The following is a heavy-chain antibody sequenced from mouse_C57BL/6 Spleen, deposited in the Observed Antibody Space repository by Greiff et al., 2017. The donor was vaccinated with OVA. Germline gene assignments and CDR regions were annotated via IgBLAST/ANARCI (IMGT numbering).Heavy chain of an antibody. V-gene: IGHV1-76*01. Sequence: QVQLQQSGAELVRPGASVKLSCKASGYTFTDYYINWVKQRPGQGLEWIARIYPGSGNTYYNEKFKGKATLTAEKSSSTAYMQLSSLTSEDSAVYFCARGTTVVEYYVDGWGQGTTLTVSS. J-gene: IGHJ2*01. CDR3: ARGTTVVEYYVDG. CDR1: GYTFTDYY. CDR2: IYPGSGNT. D-gene: IGHD1-1*01.